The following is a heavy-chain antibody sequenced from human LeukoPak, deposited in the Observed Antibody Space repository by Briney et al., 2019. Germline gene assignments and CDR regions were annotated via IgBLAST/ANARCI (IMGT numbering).Heavy chain of an antibody. CDR3: ARDGGYTSNWPGVHDY. Sequence: ASVKVSCKASGYTFTNYGMYWVRQAPGQGLEWMGWINTNTGNPTYAQGFTGRFVFSLDTSVSTASLQISSLKAEDTAVYYCARDGGYTSNWPGVHDYWGQGTLVTVSS. D-gene: IGHD2-2*01. J-gene: IGHJ4*02. CDR2: INTNTGNP. V-gene: IGHV7-4-1*02. CDR1: GYTFTNYG.